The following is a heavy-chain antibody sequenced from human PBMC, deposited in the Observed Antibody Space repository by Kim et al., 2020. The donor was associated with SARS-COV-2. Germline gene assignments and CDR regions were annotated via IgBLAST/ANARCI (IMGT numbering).Heavy chain of an antibody. Sequence: SETLSLTCTVSGGSVTGYYWTWIRQPPGKGLEWIGHIYYSGTTYYNSTLPGRVTISVATSRNQISLRLSSVTAADTAVYYCASHFKASSNDQQFDPCCQG. CDR2: IYYSGTT. V-gene: IGHV4-59*08. D-gene: IGHD1-1*01. J-gene: IGHJ5*02. CDR1: GGSVTGYY. CDR3: ASHFKASSNDQQFDP.